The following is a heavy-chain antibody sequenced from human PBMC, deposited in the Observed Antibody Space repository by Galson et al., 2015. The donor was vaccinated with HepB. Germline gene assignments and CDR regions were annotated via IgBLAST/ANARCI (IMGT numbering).Heavy chain of an antibody. V-gene: IGHV3-43*01. Sequence: FLRLSCAASGFTFDDYTMHWVRQAPGKGLEWVSLISWDGGSTYYADSVKGRFTISRDNAKNSLYLQMNSLRAEDTAVYYCARDHYYDSSGYPNYSDYWGQGTLVTVSS. D-gene: IGHD3-22*01. J-gene: IGHJ4*02. CDR1: GFTFDDYT. CDR2: ISWDGGST. CDR3: ARDHYYDSSGYPNYSDY.